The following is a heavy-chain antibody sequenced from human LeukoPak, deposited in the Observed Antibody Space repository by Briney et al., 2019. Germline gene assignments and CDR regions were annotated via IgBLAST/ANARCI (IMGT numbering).Heavy chain of an antibody. V-gene: IGHV4-4*02. CDR2: IYHSGST. CDR1: GGSISSSNW. CDR3: ARARIAVAGDFDY. Sequence: SGTLSLTCAVSGGSISSSNWWSWVRQPPGKGLEWIGEIYHSGSTNYNPSLKSRLTISVDKSKNQFSLKLSSVTAVDTAVYYCARARIAVAGDFDYWGQGTLVTVSS. D-gene: IGHD6-19*01. J-gene: IGHJ4*02.